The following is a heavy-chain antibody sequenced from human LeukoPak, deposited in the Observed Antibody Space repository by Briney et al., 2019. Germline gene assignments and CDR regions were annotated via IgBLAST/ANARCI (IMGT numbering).Heavy chain of an antibody. D-gene: IGHD3-10*01. V-gene: IGHV4-4*07. CDR1: DGSIIDHY. Sequence: SETLSLTCTVSDGSIIDHYWSWIRQSAGKGLEWIGRIYTSGSTDYNSSLKSRVTMSVDTSKNQFSLKLRAMTAAATAVYYCARGGTMFDFWGRGTLVTVSS. CDR3: ARGGTMFDF. J-gene: IGHJ4*02. CDR2: IYTSGST.